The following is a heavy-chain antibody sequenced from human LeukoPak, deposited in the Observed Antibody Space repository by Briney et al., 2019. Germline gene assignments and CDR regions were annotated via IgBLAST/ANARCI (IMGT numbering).Heavy chain of an antibody. CDR2: ISGSGGST. V-gene: IGHV3-23*01. Sequence: GGSLRLSCAASGFTFSSYAMSWVRQAPGKGLEWVSAISGSGGSTYYADSVKGRFTISRDNSKNTLYLQMNSLRAEDTAVYYWAKGGWRVLTRYLLVLDYWRQGTMVTVFS. J-gene: IGHJ4*02. CDR1: GFTFSSYA. D-gene: IGHD6-6*01. CDR3: AKGGWRVLTRYLLVLDY.